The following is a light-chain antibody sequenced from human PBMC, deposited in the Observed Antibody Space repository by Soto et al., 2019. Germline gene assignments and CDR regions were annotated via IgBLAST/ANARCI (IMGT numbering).Light chain of an antibody. V-gene: IGKV3-15*01. CDR3: QQYNNWPKM. CDR2: GAS. Sequence: SVLTQSPGTLSLSPGERATLSCRASQSVGKYLAWYQQKPGQAPRLLIYGASTRATGIPARFSGSGSGTEFTLTISSLQSEDFAVYYCQQYNNWPKMFGQGTKVDIK. CDR1: QSVGKY. J-gene: IGKJ1*01.